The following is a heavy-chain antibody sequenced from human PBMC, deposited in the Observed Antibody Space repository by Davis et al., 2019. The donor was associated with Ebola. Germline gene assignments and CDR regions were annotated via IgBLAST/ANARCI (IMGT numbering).Heavy chain of an antibody. V-gene: IGHV1-18*01. Sequence: ASVKVSCKASGYTFTSYGISWVRQAPGQGLEWMGWISAYSGNTNYAQKLQGRVTMTTDTSTSTAYMELRSLRSDDTAVYYCARDRTTVTTGWFDPWGQGTLVTVSS. CDR3: ARDRTTVTTGWFDP. CDR1: GYTFTSYG. D-gene: IGHD4-17*01. CDR2: ISAYSGNT. J-gene: IGHJ5*02.